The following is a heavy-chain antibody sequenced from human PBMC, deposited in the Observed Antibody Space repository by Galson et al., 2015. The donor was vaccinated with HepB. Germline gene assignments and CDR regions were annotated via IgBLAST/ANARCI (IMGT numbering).Heavy chain of an antibody. D-gene: IGHD5-12*01. V-gene: IGHV1-3*01. CDR2: INAGNGKT. CDR3: ASERVGGFYGLDV. J-gene: IGHJ6*02. Sequence: SVKVSCKASGYTFTTYTIHWVRQAPGQRLEWMGWINAGNGKTKYSQRFQGRVTITRDTSASAAYMELSSLRSEDTAVFFCASERVGGFYGLDVWGQGTAVTVSS. CDR1: GYTFTTYT.